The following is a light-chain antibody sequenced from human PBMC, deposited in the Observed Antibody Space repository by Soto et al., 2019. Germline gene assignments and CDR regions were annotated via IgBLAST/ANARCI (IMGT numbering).Light chain of an antibody. V-gene: IGLV1-47*01. CDR2: RNN. CDR1: SSNIETNY. Sequence: QSVLTQPPSASGTPGQRVTISCSGSSSNIETNYVYWYQQLPGTAPKVLIYRNNQRPSRVPDRFSASKSGTSASLAISGLRSEDEADYYCAAWDGSLSGWVFVGGTKLTVL. J-gene: IGLJ3*02. CDR3: AAWDGSLSGWV.